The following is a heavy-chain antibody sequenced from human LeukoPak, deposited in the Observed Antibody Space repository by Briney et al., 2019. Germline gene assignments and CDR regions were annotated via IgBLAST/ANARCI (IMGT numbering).Heavy chain of an antibody. D-gene: IGHD6-19*01. CDR1: GFTFSGYS. CDR3: AQGFEQWPRD. CDR2: ISSSSSYI. Sequence: GGSLRLSCAASGFTFSGYSMNWVRQAPGKGLEWVSSISSSSSYIYYADSVKGRFTISRDNAKNSLYLQMNSLRAEDTAVYYCAQGFEQWPRDWGHGTLVTVSS. J-gene: IGHJ4*01. V-gene: IGHV3-21*01.